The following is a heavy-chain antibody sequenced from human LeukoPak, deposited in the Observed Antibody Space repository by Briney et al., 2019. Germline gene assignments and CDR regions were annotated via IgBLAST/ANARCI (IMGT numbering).Heavy chain of an antibody. CDR3: ASPYSSGWYSRFDY. Sequence: ASVKVSYKASGGTFSSYAISWVRQAPGQGLEWMGGIIPIFGTANYAQKFQGRVTITADESTSTAYMELSSLRSEDTAVYYCASPYSSGWYSRFDYWGQGTLVTVSS. CDR1: GGTFSSYA. J-gene: IGHJ4*02. CDR2: IIPIFGTA. V-gene: IGHV1-69*13. D-gene: IGHD6-19*01.